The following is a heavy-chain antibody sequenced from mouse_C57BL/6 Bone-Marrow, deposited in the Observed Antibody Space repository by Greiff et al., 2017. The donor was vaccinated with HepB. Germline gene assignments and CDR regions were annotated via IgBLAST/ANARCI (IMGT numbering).Heavy chain of an antibody. J-gene: IGHJ2*01. D-gene: IGHD4-1*01. V-gene: IGHV14-4*01. Sequence: EVQLQQSGAELVRPGASVKLSCTASGFNIKDDYMHWVKQRPEQGLEWIGWIDPENGDTEYASKFQGKATITADTSSNTAYLQLSSLTSEDTAVYYCTTLTGFAYWGQGTTLTVSS. CDR3: TTLTGFAY. CDR2: IDPENGDT. CDR1: GFNIKDDY.